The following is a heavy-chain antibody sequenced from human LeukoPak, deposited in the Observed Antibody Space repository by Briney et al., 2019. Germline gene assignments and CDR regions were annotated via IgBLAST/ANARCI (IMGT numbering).Heavy chain of an antibody. J-gene: IGHJ4*02. D-gene: IGHD2-21*01. CDR3: ARDLTGEVFDY. Sequence: ASVKVSCKASGYTFTSYGISWVRQAPGQGLEWMGWISAYNDNTNYAQKPQGRVTMTTDTSTSTAYMELRSLRSDDTAVYYCARDLTGEVFDYWGQGTLVTVSS. V-gene: IGHV1-18*01. CDR1: GYTFTSYG. CDR2: ISAYNDNT.